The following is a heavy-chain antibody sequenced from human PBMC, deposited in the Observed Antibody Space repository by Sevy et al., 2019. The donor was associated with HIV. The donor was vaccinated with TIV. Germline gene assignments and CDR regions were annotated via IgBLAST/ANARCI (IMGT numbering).Heavy chain of an antibody. CDR3: ARSPPVVVVPGSPSWFDP. Sequence: SETLSLTCAVHDGSFSGYYWNWIRQLPGKGLEWIGEINESGITYYDPSLKSRVTISVDTSKKQFSLKLNSVTAVDSAVYFCARSPPVVVVPGSPSWFDPWGQGTLVTVSS. CDR1: DGSFSGYY. CDR2: INESGIT. V-gene: IGHV4-34*01. D-gene: IGHD2-2*01. J-gene: IGHJ5*02.